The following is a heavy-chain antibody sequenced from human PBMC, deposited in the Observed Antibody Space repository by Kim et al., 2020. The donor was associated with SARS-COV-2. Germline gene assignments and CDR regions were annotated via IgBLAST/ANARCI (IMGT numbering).Heavy chain of an antibody. CDR2: ISAYNGDT. CDR1: GYTFTSYG. D-gene: IGHD3-3*01. CDR3: ARDDGRLTIFGVVFIPVKAPEY. V-gene: IGHV1-18*01. Sequence: ASVKVSCKASGYTFTSYGFSWVRQAPGQGLEWMGWISAYNGDTNYAQKLQGKVTMTTDTSTSTAYRELRSLRSDDTAVYYCARDDGRLTIFGVVFIPVKAPEYGGQETQVTVSS. J-gene: IGHJ4*02.